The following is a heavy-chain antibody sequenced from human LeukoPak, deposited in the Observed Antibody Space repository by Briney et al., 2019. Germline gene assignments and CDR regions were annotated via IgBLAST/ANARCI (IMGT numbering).Heavy chain of an antibody. CDR1: GFTFSSYG. CDR3: AKGLQEYYDFWSGYSCPDY. V-gene: IGHV3-30*18. Sequence: PGGSLRLSCAASGFTFSSYGMHWVRQAPGKGLEWVAVISYDGSNKYYADSVKGRFTISRDNSKNTLYLQMNSLRAEDTAVYYCAKGLQEYYDFWSGYSCPDYWGQGTLVTVSS. J-gene: IGHJ4*02. D-gene: IGHD3-3*01. CDR2: ISYDGSNK.